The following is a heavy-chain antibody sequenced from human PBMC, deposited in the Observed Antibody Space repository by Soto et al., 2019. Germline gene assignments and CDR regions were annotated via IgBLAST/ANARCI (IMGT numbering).Heavy chain of an antibody. Sequence: PSETLSLTCTVSGGSISSYYWSWIRQPPGKGLEWIGYIYYSGSTNYNPSLKSRVTISVDTSKNQFSLKLSSVTAADTAVYYCARDLSYDYVFQRGMDVWGQGTTVTVSS. V-gene: IGHV4-59*01. CDR2: IYYSGST. J-gene: IGHJ6*02. CDR1: GGSISSYY. CDR3: ARDLSYDYVFQRGMDV. D-gene: IGHD3-16*01.